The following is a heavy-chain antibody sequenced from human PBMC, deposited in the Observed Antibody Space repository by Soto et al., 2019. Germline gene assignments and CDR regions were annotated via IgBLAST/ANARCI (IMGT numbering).Heavy chain of an antibody. Sequence: SETLSLTCTGSGGSISNYFCNWIRQPAGKGLEWIGRIDNSGSTNYNPSLKSRITMSADTSRNQFSLKLNSVTAADTAVYYCARGGQDFWSGSFDYPGQAALVTLSS. V-gene: IGHV4-4*07. CDR3: ARGGQDFWSGSFDY. CDR2: IDNSGST. CDR1: GGSISNYF. J-gene: IGHJ4*02. D-gene: IGHD3-3*01.